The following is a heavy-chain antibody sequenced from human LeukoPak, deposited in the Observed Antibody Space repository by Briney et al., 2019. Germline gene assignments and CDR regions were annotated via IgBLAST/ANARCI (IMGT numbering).Heavy chain of an antibody. Sequence: PGGSLRLSCAASGFTFSGYAMSWVRQAPGEGLEWVSSISLSGATTYYADPVKGRFTISRDNSKNTLYLQMNTLRAEDTALYYCVLSGYNKILAWVYWGQGTLVTVSS. CDR1: GFTFSGYA. J-gene: IGHJ4*02. D-gene: IGHD5-18*01. CDR3: VLSGYNKILAWVY. V-gene: IGHV3-23*01. CDR2: ISLSGATT.